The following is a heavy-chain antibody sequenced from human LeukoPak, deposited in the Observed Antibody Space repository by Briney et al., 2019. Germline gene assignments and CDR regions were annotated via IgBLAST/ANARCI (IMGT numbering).Heavy chain of an antibody. D-gene: IGHD2-15*01. Sequence: GGSLRLSCAASGFAFSSYAMSWVRQAPGKGLEWVSTISGSGVSTYYADSVKGRFTISRDNSKNTLYLQIYSLRAEDTAVYYCAEAVTGYCSGGSCYFFDYWGQGTLVTVSS. V-gene: IGHV3-23*01. J-gene: IGHJ4*02. CDR3: AEAVTGYCSGGSCYFFDY. CDR1: GFAFSSYA. CDR2: ISGSGVST.